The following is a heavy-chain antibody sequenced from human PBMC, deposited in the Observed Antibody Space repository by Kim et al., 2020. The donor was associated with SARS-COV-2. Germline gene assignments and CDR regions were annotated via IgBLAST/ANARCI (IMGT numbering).Heavy chain of an antibody. V-gene: IGHV3-23*01. CDR3: AKDRLHYYGSDPNWFNFDY. CDR1: GFTFSSYA. CDR2: ISGSGGST. J-gene: IGHJ4*02. Sequence: GGSLRLSCAASGFTFSSYAMSWVRQAPGKGLEWVSAISGSGGSTYYADSVKGRFTISRDNSKNTLYLQMNSLRAEDTAVYYCAKDRLHYYGSDPNWFNFDYWGQGTLVTVSS. D-gene: IGHD3-10*01.